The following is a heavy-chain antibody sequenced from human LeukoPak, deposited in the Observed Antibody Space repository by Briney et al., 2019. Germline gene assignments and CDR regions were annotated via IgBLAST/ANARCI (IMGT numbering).Heavy chain of an antibody. V-gene: IGHV3-7*03. Sequence: PGGSLRLSCAASGFSFSGYWMTWVRQAPGKGLEYVANIKHDGSETYSVDSVKGRFTISRDNAKNSLYLQMDSLRAEDTALYYCARAPITSPFYFDYWGQGTLVTVSS. D-gene: IGHD2-2*01. CDR3: ARAPITSPFYFDY. CDR2: IKHDGSET. J-gene: IGHJ4*02. CDR1: GFSFSGYW.